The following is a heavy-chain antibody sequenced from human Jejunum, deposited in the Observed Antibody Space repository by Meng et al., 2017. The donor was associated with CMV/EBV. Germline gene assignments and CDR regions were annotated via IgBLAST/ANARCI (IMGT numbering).Heavy chain of an antibody. V-gene: IGHV4-31*03. CDR2: IYYTGST. CDR3: AGGPNLNYFDY. Sequence: CNVSGGSIRSENYYWPLIRQHPGAGLEWGGNIYYTGSTYYNPSLKSRLTISVDTSNNQFSLRLTSVTAADTAVYYCAGGPNLNYFDYWGQGALVTVSS. J-gene: IGHJ4*02. CDR1: GGSIRSENYY. D-gene: IGHD1-1*01.